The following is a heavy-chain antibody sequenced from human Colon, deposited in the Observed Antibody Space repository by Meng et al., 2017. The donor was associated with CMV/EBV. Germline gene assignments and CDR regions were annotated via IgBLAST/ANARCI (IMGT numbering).Heavy chain of an antibody. Sequence: SLSSGGYYWRWLRPHPGKGLEWIGYIYYSGSTYYNPSLKSRVTISVDTSKNQFSPKLSSVTAADTAVYYCARTSEYYYDSSGYYYDYWGQGTLVTVSS. CDR3: ARTSEYYYDSSGYYYDY. CDR2: IYYSGST. D-gene: IGHD3-22*01. CDR1: SLSSGGYY. J-gene: IGHJ4*02. V-gene: IGHV4-31*02.